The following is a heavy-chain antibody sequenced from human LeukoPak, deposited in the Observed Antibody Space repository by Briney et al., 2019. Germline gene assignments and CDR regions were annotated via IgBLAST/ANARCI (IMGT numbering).Heavy chain of an antibody. Sequence: VGALRLSCAASGFTFSSYAMCWVRQTLGEGLGWVAGISGGGGSTYYGDAVKGRLTISRDNSKNTLYLQMNSMRPEDTAVYYCAKDAKWELLYDYWGQGTLVTVYS. CDR1: GFTFSSYA. D-gene: IGHD1-26*01. CDR3: AKDAKWELLYDY. V-gene: IGHV3-23*01. J-gene: IGHJ4*02. CDR2: ISGGGGST.